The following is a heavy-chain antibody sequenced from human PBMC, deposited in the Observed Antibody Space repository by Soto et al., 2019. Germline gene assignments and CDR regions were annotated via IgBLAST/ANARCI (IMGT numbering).Heavy chain of an antibody. Sequence: GASVKVSCKASGGTFSSYAISWVRQAPGRGLEWMGGIIPIFGTANYAQKFQGRVTITADESTSTAYMELSSLRSEDTAVYYCARGPKRYCSSTSCSNYYYYYYGMDVW. CDR3: ARGPKRYCSSTSCSNYYYYYYGMDV. CDR1: GGTFSSYA. J-gene: IGHJ6*01. CDR2: IIPIFGTA. V-gene: IGHV1-69*13. D-gene: IGHD2-2*01.